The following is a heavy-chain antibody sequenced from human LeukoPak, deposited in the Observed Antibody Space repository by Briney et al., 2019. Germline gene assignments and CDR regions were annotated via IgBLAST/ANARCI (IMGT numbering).Heavy chain of an antibody. V-gene: IGHV1-69*13. D-gene: IGHD3-10*01. CDR1: GYTFTDYY. J-gene: IGHJ3*02. Sequence: GASVKVSCKASGYTFTDYYMHWVRQAPGQGLEWMGGIIPIFGTANYAQKFQGRVTITADESTSTAYMELSSLRSEDTAVYYCASGTVLLGSQHDAFDIWGQGTMVTVSS. CDR2: IIPIFGTA. CDR3: ASGTVLLGSQHDAFDI.